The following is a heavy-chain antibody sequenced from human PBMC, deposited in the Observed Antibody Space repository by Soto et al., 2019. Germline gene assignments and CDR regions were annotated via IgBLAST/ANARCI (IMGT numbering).Heavy chain of an antibody. CDR3: ARGRRLRYFDWLPYDY. CDR2: IDSTGANT. CDR1: RYTFKSHG. D-gene: IGHD3-9*01. Sequence: PGGSLRLSCVVSRYTFKSHGLSWVRQAPGKGLEWVSTIDSTGANTHYADSVRGRFTISRDNSKNTLYLQMNSLRAEDTAVYYCARGRRLRYFDWLPYDYWGQGTLVTVSS. V-gene: IGHV3-23*01. J-gene: IGHJ4*02.